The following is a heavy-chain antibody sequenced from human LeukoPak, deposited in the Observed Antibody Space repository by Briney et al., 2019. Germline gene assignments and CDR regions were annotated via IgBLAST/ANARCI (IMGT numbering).Heavy chain of an antibody. CDR1: GFTVSSNY. V-gene: IGHV3-21*01. J-gene: IGHJ4*02. CDR3: ARDDSGSPYY. Sequence: GSLRLSCAASGFTVSSNYMSWVRQAPGKGLEWVSSISSSSSYIYYADSVKGRFTISRDNAKNSLYLQMNSLRAEDTAVYYCARDDSGSPYYWGQGTLVTVSS. D-gene: IGHD1-26*01. CDR2: ISSSSSYI.